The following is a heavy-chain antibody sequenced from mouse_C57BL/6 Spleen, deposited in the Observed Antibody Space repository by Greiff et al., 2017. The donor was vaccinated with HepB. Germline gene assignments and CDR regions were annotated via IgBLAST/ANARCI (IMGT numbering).Heavy chain of an antibody. V-gene: IGHV2-6-1*01. D-gene: IGHD1-1*01. CDR1: GFSLTSYG. CDR3: ARHEDYGSSYRAMDY. J-gene: IGHJ4*01. Sequence: QVQLKESGPGLVAPSQSLSITCTVSGFSLTSYGVHWVRQPPGKGLEWLVVIWSDGSTTYNSALKSRQSISKDNSKSQVFLKMNILQTDDTAMYYCARHEDYGSSYRAMDYWGQGTSVTVSS. CDR2: IWSDGST.